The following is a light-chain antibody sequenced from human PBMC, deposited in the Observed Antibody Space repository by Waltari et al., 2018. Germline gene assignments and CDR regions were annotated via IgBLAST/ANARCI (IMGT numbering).Light chain of an antibody. CDR1: QSRNDW. J-gene: IGKJ3*01. Sequence: DIHMTQSPSTLSASVGDRVTITCRASQSRNDWLAWDQQKPGEAPHLRIYKASTLQTGVPSRVSGTGSGTEYTLTISSFQPDDSATYYCLQHGSFPFTFGPGTHVDIK. CDR2: KAS. V-gene: IGKV1-5*03. CDR3: LQHGSFPFT.